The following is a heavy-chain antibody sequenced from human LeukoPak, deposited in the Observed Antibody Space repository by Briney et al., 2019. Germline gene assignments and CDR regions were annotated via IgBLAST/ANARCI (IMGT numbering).Heavy chain of an antibody. CDR1: GGSISSYY. Sequence: PSETLSLTCTVSGGSISSYYWSWIRQPPGKGLEWIGYIYTSGSTNYNPSLKSRVTISVDTSKNQFSLKLSSVTAADTAVYYCARTSSGGYSPYYYYYYMDVWGKGTTVTVSS. V-gene: IGHV4-4*09. CDR3: ARTSSGGYSPYYYYYYMDV. D-gene: IGHD3-10*01. CDR2: IYTSGST. J-gene: IGHJ6*03.